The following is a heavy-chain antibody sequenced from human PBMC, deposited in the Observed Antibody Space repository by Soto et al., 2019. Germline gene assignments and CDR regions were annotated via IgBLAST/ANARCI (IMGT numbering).Heavy chain of an antibody. J-gene: IGHJ4*02. CDR2: ISGSGGST. CDR3: AKDVDGYYFDY. V-gene: IGHV3-23*01. Sequence: GGSLRLSCAASGFTFSSYAMSWVRQAPGKGLEWVSAISGSGGSTYYADSVKGRFTNSRDNSKNTLYLQRNSLRAEDTAVYYCAKDVDGYYFDYWGQGTLVTVSS. D-gene: IGHD2-15*01. CDR1: GFTFSSYA.